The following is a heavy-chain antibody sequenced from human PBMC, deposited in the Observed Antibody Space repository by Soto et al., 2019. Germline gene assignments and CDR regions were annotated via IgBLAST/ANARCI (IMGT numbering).Heavy chain of an antibody. J-gene: IGHJ5*02. CDR1: GYIFTDYY. D-gene: IGHD4-4*01. CDR2: INPNSGGT. CDR3: ARKSLSNFNWFDP. Sequence: ASVKVSCKASGYIFTDYYMHWVRQAPGQELGWMGRINPNSGGTNYEQKFQGRVTMTTDTSTNTAYMELRSLRSDDTAVYYCARKSLSNFNWFDPWGQGTLVTVSS. V-gene: IGHV1-2*06.